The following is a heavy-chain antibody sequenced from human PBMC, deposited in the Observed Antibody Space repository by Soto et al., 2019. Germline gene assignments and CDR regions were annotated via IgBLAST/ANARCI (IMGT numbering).Heavy chain of an antibody. Sequence: SSETLSLTCTVSGGSISRGDYYWSWIRQPPGKGLEWIGYIYYSGTTYYNPSLKSRLTISVDTSKNQFSLKLSSVSAADTAVYFRARDLHDTSGFYYDSWGQGALVTVSS. J-gene: IGHJ4*02. CDR1: GGSISRGDYY. CDR2: IYYSGTT. CDR3: ARDLHDTSGFYYDS. D-gene: IGHD3-22*01. V-gene: IGHV4-30-4*01.